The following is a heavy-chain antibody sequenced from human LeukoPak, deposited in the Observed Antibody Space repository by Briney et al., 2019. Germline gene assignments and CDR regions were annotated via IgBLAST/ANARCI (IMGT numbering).Heavy chain of an antibody. CDR2: INQSGST. J-gene: IGHJ6*03. CDR3: ARDSRYCVTTSYSRGIGYMDV. V-gene: IGHV4-34*01. D-gene: IGHD2-2*01. CDR1: GGSFSGYY. Sequence: SETLSLTCAVYGGSFSGYYWTWIRQPPGKGLEWIGEINQSGSTNYNPSLNSRITISVDTSKNQFSLQLSSVTAADTAVYYCARDSRYCVTTSYSRGIGYMDVWGKGTTVTVSS.